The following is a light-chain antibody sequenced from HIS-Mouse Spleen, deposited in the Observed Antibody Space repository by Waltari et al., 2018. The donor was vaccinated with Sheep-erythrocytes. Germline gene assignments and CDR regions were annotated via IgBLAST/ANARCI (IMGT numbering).Light chain of an antibody. J-gene: IGLJ3*02. V-gene: IGLV2-14*03. CDR3: SSYTSSSTSWV. Sequence: QSALTQPASVSGSPGQSIPISFPCTSSSVGGYHYVSWYQHHPGKAPKLMIYDVSNRPSGVSNRFSGSKSGNTASLTISGLQAEDEADYYCSSYTSSSTSWVFGGGTKLTVL. CDR2: DVS. CDR1: SSSVGGYHY.